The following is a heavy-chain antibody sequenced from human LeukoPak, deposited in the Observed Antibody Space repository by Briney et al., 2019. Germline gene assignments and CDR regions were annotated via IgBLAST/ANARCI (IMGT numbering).Heavy chain of an antibody. V-gene: IGHV4-59*01. CDR3: ARETSQKGAHYMDV. J-gene: IGHJ6*03. CDR1: GGSFSGYY. CDR2: IYYSGYT. Sequence: SETLSLTCAVYGGSFSGYYWSWIRQPPGKGLEWIGNIYYSGYTTYSPSLRSRVTISVDTSKNQFSLKLSSVTAADTAVYYCARETSQKGAHYMDVWGKGTTITISS. D-gene: IGHD3-16*01.